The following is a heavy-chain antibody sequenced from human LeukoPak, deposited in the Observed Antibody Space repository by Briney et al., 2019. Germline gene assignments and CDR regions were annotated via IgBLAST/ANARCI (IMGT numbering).Heavy chain of an antibody. V-gene: IGHV3-48*03. J-gene: IGHJ3*02. CDR2: ISSSGSTI. CDR1: GFTFSSYE. Sequence: GGSLRLSCAASGFTFSSYEMNWVRQAPGKGLEWVSYISSSGSTIYYADSVKGRFTISRDNAKNSLYLQMTSLRAEDTAVYYCARDYYDSSGYYSGPEDTFDIWGQGTMVTVSS. CDR3: ARDYYDSSGYYSGPEDTFDI. D-gene: IGHD3-22*01.